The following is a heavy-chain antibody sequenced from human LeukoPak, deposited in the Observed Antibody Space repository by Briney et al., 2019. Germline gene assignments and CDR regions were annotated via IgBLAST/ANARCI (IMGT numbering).Heavy chain of an antibody. V-gene: IGHV3-23*01. CDR1: GFTFSSYA. CDR2: ISGSGGST. J-gene: IGHJ4*02. Sequence: PGGSLRLSCAASGFTFSSYAMSRVRQAPGKGLEWVSAISGSGGSTYYADSAKGRFTISRDNSKNTLYLQMNSLRAEDTAVYYCAKAKDIVVVVAAPLDYWGQGTLVTVSS. CDR3: AKAKDIVVVVAAPLDY. D-gene: IGHD2-15*01.